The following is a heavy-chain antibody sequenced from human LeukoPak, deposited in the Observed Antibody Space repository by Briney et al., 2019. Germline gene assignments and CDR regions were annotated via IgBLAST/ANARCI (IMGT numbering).Heavy chain of an antibody. Sequence: SETLSLTCTVSGGSISSSSYYWGWIRQPPGKGLEWIGSIYYSGSTYYNPSLKSRVTISVDTSKNQFSLKLSSVTAADTAVHYCARHQDDYGSPLSYWGQGTLVTVFS. V-gene: IGHV4-39*01. CDR1: GGSISSSSYY. CDR2: IYYSGST. CDR3: ARHQDDYGSPLSY. J-gene: IGHJ4*02. D-gene: IGHD3-16*01.